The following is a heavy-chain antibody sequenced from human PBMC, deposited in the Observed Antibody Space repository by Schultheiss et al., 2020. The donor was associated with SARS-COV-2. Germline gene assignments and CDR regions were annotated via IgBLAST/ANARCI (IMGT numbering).Heavy chain of an antibody. J-gene: IGHJ4*02. Sequence: SQTLSLTCAISGDSVSSNSAVWNWIRQSPSRGLEWLGRTYYKSKWSNNYAVSVKSRITINPDTSKNQFSLQLNSVTPEDTAVYYCARLDLGYHFDYWGQGTLVTVSS. CDR3: ARLDLGYHFDY. V-gene: IGHV6-1*01. D-gene: IGHD5-18*01. CDR2: TYYKSKWSN. CDR1: GDSVSSNSAV.